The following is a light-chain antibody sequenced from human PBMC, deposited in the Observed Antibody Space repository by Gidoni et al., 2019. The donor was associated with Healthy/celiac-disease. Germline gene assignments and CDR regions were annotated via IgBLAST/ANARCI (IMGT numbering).Light chain of an antibody. CDR2: DAS. CDR1: QSVSSY. V-gene: IGKV3-11*01. Sequence: EIVLTQSPATLSLSPGERATLSCRASQSVSSYLAWYQQKPGQAPRLLIYDASNRATGIPARFSGSGSGTDFTLTISSLEPEDFAVYYCQQRSNWPPGRFTFXPXTKVDIK. CDR3: QQRSNWPPGRFT. J-gene: IGKJ3*01.